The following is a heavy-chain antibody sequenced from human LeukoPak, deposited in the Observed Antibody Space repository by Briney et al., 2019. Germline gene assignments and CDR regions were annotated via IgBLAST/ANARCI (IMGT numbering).Heavy chain of an antibody. CDR1: GFTFSSYA. CDR2: ISGSGGST. V-gene: IGHV3-23*01. CDR3: WGYSYGYVPDY. Sequence: GGSLRLSCAASGFTFSSYAMSWVRQAPGKGLEWASAISGSGGSTYYADSVKGWFTISRDNSKNTLYLQLNSLRAEDTAVYYCWGYSYGYVPDYWGQGTLVTVSS. D-gene: IGHD5-18*01. J-gene: IGHJ4*02.